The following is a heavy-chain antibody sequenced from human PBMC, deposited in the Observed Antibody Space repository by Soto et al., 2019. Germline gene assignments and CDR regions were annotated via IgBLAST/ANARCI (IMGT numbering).Heavy chain of an antibody. CDR3: ARHVALWFGELSRLDY. CDR2: IYYSGTT. Sequence: SETLSLTCTVSGGSISSSSYYWGWIRQPPGKGLEWIGTIYYSGTTYYNPSLKSRVTISVDTSKNQFSLKLSSVTAADTAVYYCARHVALWFGELSRLDYWGQGTLVTVSS. V-gene: IGHV4-39*01. CDR1: GGSISSSSYY. J-gene: IGHJ4*02. D-gene: IGHD3-10*01.